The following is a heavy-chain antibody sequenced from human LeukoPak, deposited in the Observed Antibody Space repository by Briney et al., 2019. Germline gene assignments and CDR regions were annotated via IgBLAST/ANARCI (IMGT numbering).Heavy chain of an antibody. J-gene: IGHJ6*03. CDR3: ARQPHCSGGSCSLDYYYYMDV. D-gene: IGHD2-15*01. CDR1: GGSFSGYY. V-gene: IGHV4-34*01. CDR2: INHSGST. Sequence: PSETLSLTCAVYGGSFSGYYWSWIRQPPGKGLEWIGEINHSGSTNYNPSLKRRVTISIDISRNQFSLKLSSVTAAVSAVYYCARQPHCSGGSCSLDYYYYMDVWGKGTTVTVSS.